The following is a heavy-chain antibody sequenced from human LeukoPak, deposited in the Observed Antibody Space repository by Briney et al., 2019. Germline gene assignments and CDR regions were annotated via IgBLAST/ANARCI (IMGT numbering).Heavy chain of an antibody. CDR1: GGTFSSYA. CDR3: ARTHGDYRYFDY. Sequence: SVKVSCKASGGTFSSYAISWVRQAPGQGLEWMGGIIPIFGTANYAQKFQGRVTITTDESTSTACMELSSRRSENTAVYYCARTHGDYRYFDYWGQGTLVTVSS. CDR2: IIPIFGTA. V-gene: IGHV1-69*05. J-gene: IGHJ4*02. D-gene: IGHD4-17*01.